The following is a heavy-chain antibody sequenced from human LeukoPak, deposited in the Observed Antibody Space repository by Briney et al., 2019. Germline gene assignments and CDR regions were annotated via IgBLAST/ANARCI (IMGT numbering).Heavy chain of an antibody. J-gene: IGHJ4*02. D-gene: IGHD5-18*01. CDR3: ARNRWSYGFLGYHFDY. Sequence: SGGSLRLSCAASGFSFSIYSMSWVRQAPGKGLEWVANIKQDGSEKYYVDSVKGRFTISRDNAKNSLYLQMNSLRAEDTAVYYCARNRWSYGFLGYHFDYWGQGTLVTVSS. CDR1: GFSFSIYS. CDR2: IKQDGSEK. V-gene: IGHV3-7*03.